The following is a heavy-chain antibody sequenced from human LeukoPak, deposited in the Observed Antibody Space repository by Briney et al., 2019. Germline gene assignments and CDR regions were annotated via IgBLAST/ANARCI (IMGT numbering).Heavy chain of an antibody. CDR3: ARDPAVAAAGLFDY. J-gene: IGHJ4*02. CDR2: VSAYNGNT. V-gene: IGHV1-18*01. CDR1: GGTFSSYA. D-gene: IGHD6-13*01. Sequence: ASVKVSCKASGGTFSSYAISWVRQAPGQRLEWMGWVSAYNGNTNYAQSFQGRVTMTTDTSTSTAYMELRSLRSDDTAVYYCARDPAVAAAGLFDYWGQGTLVTVSS.